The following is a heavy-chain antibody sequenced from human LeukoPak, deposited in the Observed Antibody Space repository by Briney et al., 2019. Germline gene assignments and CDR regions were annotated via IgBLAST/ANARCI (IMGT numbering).Heavy chain of an antibody. CDR1: GFTFSTFA. CDR2: IFPSGGEI. Sequence: GGSLRLSCAASGFTFSTFAMIWVRQPPGKGLEWVSSIFPSGGEIHYADSVRGRFTISRDNSKSTLSLQINSLRAEDTAIYYCHCSGGNCYKPWGQGTLVTVSS. V-gene: IGHV3-23*01. D-gene: IGHD2-15*01. J-gene: IGHJ5*02. CDR3: HCSGGNCYKP.